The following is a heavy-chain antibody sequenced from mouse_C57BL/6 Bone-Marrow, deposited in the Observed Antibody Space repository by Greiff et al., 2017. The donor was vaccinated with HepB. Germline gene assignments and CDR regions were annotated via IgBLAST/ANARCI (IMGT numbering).Heavy chain of an antibody. Sequence: QVQLKQSGPELVKPGASVKISCKASGYAFSSSWMNWVKQRPGKGLEWIGRIYPGDGDTNYNGKFKGKATLTADKSSSTAYMHLSSLTSEDSAVYFCARRNYYGSSFFWYFDVWGTGTTVTVSS. V-gene: IGHV1-82*01. CDR2: IYPGDGDT. D-gene: IGHD1-1*01. CDR1: GYAFSSSW. J-gene: IGHJ1*03. CDR3: ARRNYYGSSFFWYFDV.